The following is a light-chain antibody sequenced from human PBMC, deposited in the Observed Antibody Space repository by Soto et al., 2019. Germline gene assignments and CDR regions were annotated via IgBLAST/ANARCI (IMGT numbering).Light chain of an antibody. CDR2: KAS. Sequence: DIKMTQSLSTLSASVGDRVTITCRASQSISSWLAWYRQKPGKAPKLLINKASSLESGVPSRFSGSGSGTDFTLTISSLQREDFATYFCQQTYTIPRGFTFGPGTRLEIK. CDR3: QQTYTIPRGFT. CDR1: QSISSW. V-gene: IGKV1-5*03. J-gene: IGKJ5*01.